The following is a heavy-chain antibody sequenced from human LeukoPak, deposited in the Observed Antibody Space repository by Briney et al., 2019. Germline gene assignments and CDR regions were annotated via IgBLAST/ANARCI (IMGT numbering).Heavy chain of an antibody. V-gene: IGHV3-11*04. D-gene: IGHD6-19*01. CDR2: ISSSGTTK. J-gene: IGHJ3*02. CDR3: ASYYSSGPFDAFDI. CDR1: GFTFSDYY. Sequence: GGSLRLSCAASGFTFSDYYMTWIRQVPGEGLEWVSYISSSGTTKYYADSVKGRFTISRDNAKNSLYLQMNSLRAEDTAVYYCASYYSSGPFDAFDIWGQGTKVTVSS.